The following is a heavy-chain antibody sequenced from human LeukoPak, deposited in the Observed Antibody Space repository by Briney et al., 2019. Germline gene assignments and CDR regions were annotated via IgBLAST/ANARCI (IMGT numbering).Heavy chain of an antibody. V-gene: IGHV4-34*01. CDR3: ARRIWYHDILTAYNI. J-gene: IGHJ4*02. CDR1: GGSFSGYY. D-gene: IGHD3-9*01. CDR2: INHSGSS. Sequence: PSETLSLTCAVYGGSFSGYYRSWIRQPPGKGLEWMGEINHSGSSNYNPSLKSRVTISVDTSKNQFSLNLSSVTAADTAVYYCARRIWYHDILTAYNIWGQGTPVTVSS.